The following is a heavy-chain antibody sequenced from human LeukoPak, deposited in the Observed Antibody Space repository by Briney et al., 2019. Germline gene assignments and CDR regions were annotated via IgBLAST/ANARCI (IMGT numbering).Heavy chain of an antibody. CDR2: INHSGST. V-gene: IGHV4-34*01. D-gene: IGHD3-3*01. CDR3: ASAPRPMYYDFWSGYFDY. J-gene: IGHJ4*02. CDR1: GGSFSGYY. Sequence: PSETLSLTCAVYGGSFSGYYWSWLRQPPGKGLEWIGEINHSGSTNYNPSLKSRVTISVDTSKNQFSLKLSSVTAADTAVYYCASAPRPMYYDFWSGYFDYWGQGTLVTVSS.